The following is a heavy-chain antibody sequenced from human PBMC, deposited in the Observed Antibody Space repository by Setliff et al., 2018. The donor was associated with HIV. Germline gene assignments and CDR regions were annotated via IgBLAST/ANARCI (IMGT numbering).Heavy chain of an antibody. J-gene: IGHJ5*02. CDR1: GGSISNYY. CDR2: IYSSGST. V-gene: IGHV4-59*12. Sequence: PSETLSLTCTVSGGSISNYYWSWIRQSPGRALEWIGYIYSSGSTIYNPSLKSRVTIELATPKIQIFLKLTSVTAADTAVYHCARGDRGGGYNYGGFWFDPWGQGTRVTVSS. D-gene: IGHD5-18*01. CDR3: ARGDRGGGYNYGGFWFDP.